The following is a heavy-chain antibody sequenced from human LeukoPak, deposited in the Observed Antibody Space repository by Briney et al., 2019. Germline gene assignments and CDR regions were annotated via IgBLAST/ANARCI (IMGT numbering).Heavy chain of an antibody. D-gene: IGHD3-22*01. J-gene: IGHJ4*02. CDR3: ASAGYYYDSSGYYSASHY. Sequence: SETLSLTCTVSSGSISSYYWSWIRQPPGKGLEWIGYIYYSGSTSYNPSLKSRVTISVDTSKNQLSLKLSSVTAADTAVYYCASAGYYYDSSGYYSASHYWGQGTLVTVSS. CDR1: SGSISSYY. CDR2: IYYSGST. V-gene: IGHV4-59*01.